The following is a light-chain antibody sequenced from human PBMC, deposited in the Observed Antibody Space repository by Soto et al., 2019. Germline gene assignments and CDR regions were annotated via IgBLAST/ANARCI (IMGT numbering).Light chain of an antibody. J-gene: IGLJ1*01. CDR1: RSDVGGYNY. CDR3: CSYAGSFTFV. Sequence: QSALTQPRSVSGSPGQSVTISCTGTRSDVGGYNYVSWYQQHPGKAPKLIIYDVTKRPSGVPDRFSGSKSGNTASLTISGLQAEDEADYYCCSYAGSFTFVFGTGTKLTVL. V-gene: IGLV2-11*01. CDR2: DVT.